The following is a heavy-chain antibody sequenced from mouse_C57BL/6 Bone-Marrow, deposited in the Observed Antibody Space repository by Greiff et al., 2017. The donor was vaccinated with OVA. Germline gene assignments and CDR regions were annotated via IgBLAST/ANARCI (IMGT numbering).Heavy chain of an antibody. CDR1: GFTFSDYG. V-gene: IGHV5-17*01. CDR2: ISSGSSTI. CDR3: ARGTTVVAYYIDN. Sequence: EVNVVESGGGLVKPGGSLKLSCAASGFTFSDYGMHWVRQAPEKGLEWVAYISSGSSTIYYADTVQGRFTISRDNAKNTLFLQMTSLRSEDTAMYYCARGTTVVAYYIDNWGQDTTLSVSS. D-gene: IGHD1-1*01. J-gene: IGHJ2*01.